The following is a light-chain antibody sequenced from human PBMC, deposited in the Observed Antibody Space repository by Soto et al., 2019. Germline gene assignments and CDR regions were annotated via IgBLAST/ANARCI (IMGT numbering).Light chain of an antibody. CDR1: SSDVGAYKY. Sequence: QSVVTQPDSVSGAPGQSITVSCPGTSSDVGAYKYVPWYQQHPGKAPKLIIYGVSNRPSGVSNRFSGSKSGNTAFLTISGLQPEDEADYYCSSFTGTTTLDVFGTGTKVTVL. V-gene: IGLV2-14*03. CDR3: SSFTGTTTLDV. CDR2: GVS. J-gene: IGLJ1*01.